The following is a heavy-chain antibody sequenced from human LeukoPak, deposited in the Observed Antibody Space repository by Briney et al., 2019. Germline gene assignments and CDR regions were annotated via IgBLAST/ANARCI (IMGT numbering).Heavy chain of an antibody. CDR1: GGSISSGSYY. Sequence: SETLSLACTVSGGSISSGSYYWSWIRQPAGKGLEWIGRIYTSGSTNYNPSLKSRVTISVDTSKNQFSLKLSSVTAADTAVYYCAGERAELTYYYDSSGERNWFDPWGQGTLVTVSS. D-gene: IGHD3-22*01. J-gene: IGHJ5*02. V-gene: IGHV4-61*02. CDR3: AGERAELTYYYDSSGERNWFDP. CDR2: IYTSGST.